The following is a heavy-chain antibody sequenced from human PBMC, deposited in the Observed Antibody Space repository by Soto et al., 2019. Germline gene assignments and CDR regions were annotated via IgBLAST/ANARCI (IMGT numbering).Heavy chain of an antibody. CDR2: IRYSGKT. Sequence: QVQLQESGPGLVEPSETLSLTCTVSGGSLTNYFWTWIRQSPGKGLEWMAYIRYSGKTDYNPSLKSRVTISLDTPKNQFSLKLTSVTAADTAMYYCARFQYTVVTPFDLWGQGTMVIVSS. CDR1: GGSLTNYF. V-gene: IGHV4-59*01. D-gene: IGHD2-21*02. CDR3: ARFQYTVVTPFDL. J-gene: IGHJ3*01.